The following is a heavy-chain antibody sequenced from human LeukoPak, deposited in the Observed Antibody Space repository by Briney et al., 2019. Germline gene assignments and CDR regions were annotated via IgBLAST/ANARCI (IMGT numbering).Heavy chain of an antibody. J-gene: IGHJ4*02. CDR2: ISSSSTI. CDR3: ARDLITMVRGVIGDY. V-gene: IGHV3-69-1*01. CDR1: GFTLSDYD. D-gene: IGHD3-10*01. Sequence: PGGSLRLSCAASGFTLSDYDMAWVRQAPGKGLEWVSYISSSSTIYYADSVKGRFTISRDNAKNSLYLQMNSLRDEDTAVYYCARDLITMVRGVIGDYWGQGTLVTVSS.